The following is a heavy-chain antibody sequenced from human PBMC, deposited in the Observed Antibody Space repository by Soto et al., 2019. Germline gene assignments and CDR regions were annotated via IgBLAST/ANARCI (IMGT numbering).Heavy chain of an antibody. D-gene: IGHD2-2*01. J-gene: IGHJ6*02. V-gene: IGHV5-10-1*01. CDR2: IDPSDSYT. CDR3: ARHSLVVPAAPLYYYYGMDV. CDR1: GYSFPSYW. Sequence: GESLKLYCKGSGYSFPSYWISWVRQMPGKGLEWMGRIDPSDSYTNYSPSFQGHVTISADRSISTAYLQWSSLKASDTAMYYCARHSLVVPAAPLYYYYGMDVWGQGTTVTVSS.